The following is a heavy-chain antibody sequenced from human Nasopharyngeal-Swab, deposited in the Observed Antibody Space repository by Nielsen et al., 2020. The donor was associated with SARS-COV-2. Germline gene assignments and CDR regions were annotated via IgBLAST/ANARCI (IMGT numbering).Heavy chain of an antibody. Sequence: GSLRLSCAVYGGSFSGYYWSWIRQPPGKGLEWIGEINHSGSTNYNPSLKSRVTISVDTSKNQFSLKLSSVTAADTAVYYCARVGSVYYNWFDPWGQGTLVTVSS. CDR3: ARVGSVYYNWFDP. J-gene: IGHJ5*02. CDR1: GGSFSGYY. D-gene: IGHD5/OR15-5a*01. V-gene: IGHV4-34*01. CDR2: INHSGST.